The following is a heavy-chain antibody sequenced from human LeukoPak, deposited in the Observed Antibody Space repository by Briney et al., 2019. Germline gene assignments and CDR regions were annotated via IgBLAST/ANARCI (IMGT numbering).Heavy chain of an antibody. CDR3: ARGGWYPESFQH. CDR2: IYYGWWT. CDR1: GGSISSYY. J-gene: IGHJ1*01. V-gene: IGHV4-59*01. Sequence: NTSETLSLTCTVSGGSISSYYWNWIRQPPGKGLEWSGYIYYGWWTKYNPSLKSRVTISVDTSKNQFSLKLSSVTAADTAVYYCARGGWYPESFQHWGQGALVTVSS. D-gene: IGHD6-19*01.